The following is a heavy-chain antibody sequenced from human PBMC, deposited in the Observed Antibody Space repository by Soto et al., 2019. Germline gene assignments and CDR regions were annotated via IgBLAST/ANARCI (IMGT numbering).Heavy chain of an antibody. CDR2: ISYDGSNK. Sequence: PGGSLRLSCAASGFTFSSYGMHWVRQAPGKGLEWVAVISYDGSNKYYADSVKGRFTISRDNSKNTLYLQMNSLRAEDTAVYYCAKESSSGWYSYYFDYWGQGTLVTVSS. CDR1: GFTFSSYG. CDR3: AKESSSGWYSYYFDY. D-gene: IGHD6-19*01. V-gene: IGHV3-30*18. J-gene: IGHJ4*02.